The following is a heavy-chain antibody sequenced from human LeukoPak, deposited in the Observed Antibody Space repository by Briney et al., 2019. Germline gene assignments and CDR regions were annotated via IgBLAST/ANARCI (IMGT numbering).Heavy chain of an antibody. V-gene: IGHV3-21*01. CDR2: ISSSSRYI. Sequence: GGALRLSCAASGFTFSIYSMNGVREAPGKGLEWVSYISSSSRYIYYADSVKGRFTISRDNAKNSLYLQMNSLRAEDTAVYYCARGVLTGDPDYWGQGTLVTVSS. CDR3: ARGVLTGDPDY. D-gene: IGHD7-27*01. J-gene: IGHJ4*02. CDR1: GFTFSIYS.